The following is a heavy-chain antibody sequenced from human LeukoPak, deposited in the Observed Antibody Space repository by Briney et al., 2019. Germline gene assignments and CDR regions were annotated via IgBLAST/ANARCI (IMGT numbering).Heavy chain of an antibody. Sequence: GGSLRLACAASGFTFSNYAMSWVRQAPGKGLEWVSAISASGGSTYYADSVKGRFSISRDNSKNTLFLQMNSPRAEDTAVYYCARRYSSSWYIDYWGQGTLVTVSS. CDR3: ARRYSSSWYIDY. J-gene: IGHJ4*02. D-gene: IGHD6-13*01. V-gene: IGHV3-23*01. CDR1: GFTFSNYA. CDR2: ISASGGST.